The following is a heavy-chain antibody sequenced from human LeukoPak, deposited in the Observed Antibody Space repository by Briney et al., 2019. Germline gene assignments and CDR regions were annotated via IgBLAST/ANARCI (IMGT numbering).Heavy chain of an antibody. D-gene: IGHD1-14*01. CDR3: ARENHSGPDY. J-gene: IGHJ4*02. CDR1: GGSFSGYY. CDR2: IYTSGST. Sequence: SETLSLTCAVYGGSFSGYYWSWIRQPAGKGLEWIGRIYTSGSTNYNPSLKSRVTMSVDTSKNQFSLKLSSVTAADTAVYYCARENHSGPDYWGQGTLVTVSS. V-gene: IGHV4-4*07.